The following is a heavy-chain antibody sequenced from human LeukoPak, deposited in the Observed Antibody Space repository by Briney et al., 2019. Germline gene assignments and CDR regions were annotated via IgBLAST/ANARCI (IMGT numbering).Heavy chain of an antibody. CDR2: INSAGSST. CDR1: GFTFSSYW. D-gene: IGHD3-10*01. J-gene: IGHJ4*02. Sequence: QPGGSLRLSCAGSGFTFSSYWMHWVRQAPGKGLVWVSRINSAGSSTTYADSVKGRFTISRDNAKNTLYLQMNSLRAEDTAVYYCSRDHYYGSGSSHSFDYWGQGTLVTVSS. CDR3: SRDHYYGSGSSHSFDY. V-gene: IGHV3-74*01.